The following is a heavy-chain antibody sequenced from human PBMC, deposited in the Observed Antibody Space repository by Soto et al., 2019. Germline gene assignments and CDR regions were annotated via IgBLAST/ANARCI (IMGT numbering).Heavy chain of an antibody. D-gene: IGHD3-22*01. V-gene: IGHV1-3*01. CDR2: INAGNGDT. CDR1: GYTFTNYG. CDR3: ARTGHSGSYDY. J-gene: IGHJ4*02. Sequence: ASVKVSCKASGYTFTNYGIHCVRQAPGQRLEWMGWINAGNGDTKYSENFQGRVTITRDTSASTVYLDLSSLSSEDTAFYYCARTGHSGSYDYWGQGTLVTVSS.